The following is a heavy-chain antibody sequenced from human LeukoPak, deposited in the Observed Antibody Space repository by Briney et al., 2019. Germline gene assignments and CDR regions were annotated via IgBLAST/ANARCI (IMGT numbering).Heavy chain of an antibody. Sequence: ASVKVSCKVSGYTLTELSMHWVRQAPGKGLEWMGGFDPEDDEIIYAQRFQGRVTMTEDASTGTAYMELRSLRSDDTAVYYCATETGNFYFYSWGQGTLVTVSS. V-gene: IGHV1-24*01. CDR2: FDPEDDEI. D-gene: IGHD1-7*01. CDR1: GYTLTELS. CDR3: ATETGNFYFYS. J-gene: IGHJ4*02.